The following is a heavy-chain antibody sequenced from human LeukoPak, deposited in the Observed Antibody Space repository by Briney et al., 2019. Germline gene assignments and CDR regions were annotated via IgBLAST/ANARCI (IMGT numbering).Heavy chain of an antibody. Sequence: RGESLKISCKGSGYSFTSYRIGWVRQLPGKGLEWMGIIYPGDSDTRYSPSFQGQVTISADKSISTAYLQWSSLKASDTAMYYCARQYCSGGSCYYNWFDPWGQGTLVTVSS. V-gene: IGHV5-51*01. D-gene: IGHD2-15*01. J-gene: IGHJ5*02. CDR2: IYPGDSDT. CDR3: ARQYCSGGSCYYNWFDP. CDR1: GYSFTSYR.